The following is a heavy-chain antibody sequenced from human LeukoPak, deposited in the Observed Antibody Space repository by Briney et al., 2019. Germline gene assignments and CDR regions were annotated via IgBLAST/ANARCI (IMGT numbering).Heavy chain of an antibody. J-gene: IGHJ4*02. CDR1: GYTFTRYD. CDR3: ARGPISRGRWLQRRLDY. Sequence: ASAKVSCKAFGYTFTRYDINWVRQATGQGLEWMGWMNPNSGNTGYAQKFQGRVTMTRNTSISTAYMELSSLRSEDTAVYYCARGPISRGRWLQRRLDYWGKGTLVTVSS. CDR2: MNPNSGNT. V-gene: IGHV1-8*01. D-gene: IGHD5-24*01.